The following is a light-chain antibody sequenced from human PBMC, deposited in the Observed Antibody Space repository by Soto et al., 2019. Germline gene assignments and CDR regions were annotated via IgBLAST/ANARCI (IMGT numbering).Light chain of an antibody. CDR1: QSVSSSY. CDR3: RQYGSSPRYT. V-gene: IGKV3-20*01. J-gene: IGKJ2*01. CDR2: GAS. Sequence: EIVLTQSPGTLSLSPGERATLSCRASQSVSSSYLAWYQQKPGQAPRLLIYGASSRATGIPDRFSGSGSGTDVTLTISRLEPEDFAVYYCRQYGSSPRYTFGQGTKLEIK.